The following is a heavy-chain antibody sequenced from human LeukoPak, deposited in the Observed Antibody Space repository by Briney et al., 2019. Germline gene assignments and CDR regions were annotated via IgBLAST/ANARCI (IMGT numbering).Heavy chain of an antibody. CDR3: ASSVSSWTPIAFDI. J-gene: IGHJ3*02. V-gene: IGHV5-51*01. D-gene: IGHD6-13*01. CDR1: GYSFTSYW. CDR2: IYPGDSDT. Sequence: GESLKISCRGSGYSFTSYWIGWVRQMPGKSLEWMGIIYPGDSDTRYSPSFQGQVTISADKSISTAYLQWSSLKASDTAMYYCASSVSSWTPIAFDIWGQGTMVTVSS.